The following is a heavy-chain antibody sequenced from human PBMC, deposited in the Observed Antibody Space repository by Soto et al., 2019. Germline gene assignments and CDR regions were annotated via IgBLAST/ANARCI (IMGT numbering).Heavy chain of an antibody. CDR3: ARDDGGNSRYYYYYGMDV. CDR1: GGSVSSGSYY. CDR2: IYYSGST. J-gene: IGHJ6*02. D-gene: IGHD2-21*02. Sequence: QVQLQESGPGLVKPSETLSLTCTVSGGSVSSGSYYWSWIRQPPGKGLEWIGYIYYSGSTNYNPSLKRRVTISVATSKNQFLLKLSSVTAADTAVYYCARDDGGNSRYYYYYGMDVWGQGTTVTVSS. V-gene: IGHV4-61*01.